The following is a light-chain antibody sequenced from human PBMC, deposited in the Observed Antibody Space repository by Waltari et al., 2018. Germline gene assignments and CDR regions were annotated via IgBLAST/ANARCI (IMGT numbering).Light chain of an antibody. Sequence: SYELTQPSSVSVSPGQTASITCSGDLLAKKKYARWFRQKPGQAPVLVIFNDSERPPGIPERFSGSSSGTSVTLTIGGAQVEDEADYYGYSAADNNVGGFGPGTKVTVL. CDR1: LLAKKKY. J-gene: IGLJ1*01. CDR3: YSAADNNVGG. CDR2: NDS. V-gene: IGLV3-27*01.